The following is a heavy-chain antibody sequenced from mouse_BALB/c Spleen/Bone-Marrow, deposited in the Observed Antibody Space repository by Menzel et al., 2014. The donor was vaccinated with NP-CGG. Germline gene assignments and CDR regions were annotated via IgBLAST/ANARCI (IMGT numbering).Heavy chain of an antibody. D-gene: IGHD2-4*01. J-gene: IGHJ4*01. CDR2: IWGDGST. Sequence: VKLMESRPGLVAPSQSLSITCTVSGFSLTGYGVSWVRQSPGKGLEWLGMIWGDGSTDYNSALKSGLSISKDNSKSQVILKMNSLQTDDTARYYCARDSFLITRALDYWGQGTSVTVSS. CDR1: GFSLTGYG. V-gene: IGHV2-6-7*01. CDR3: ARDSFLITRALDY.